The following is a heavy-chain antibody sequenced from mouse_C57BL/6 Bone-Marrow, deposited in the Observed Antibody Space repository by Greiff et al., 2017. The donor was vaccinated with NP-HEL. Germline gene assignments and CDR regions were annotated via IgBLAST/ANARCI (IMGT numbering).Heavy chain of an antibody. Sequence: QVQLKESGAELVRPGASVTLSCKASGYTFTDYEMHWVKQTPVHGLEWIGAIDPETGGTAYNQKFKGKAILTADKSSSTAYMELRSLTSEDSAVYYCTRWGYGVWFAYWGQGTLVTVSA. J-gene: IGHJ3*01. CDR3: TRWGYGVWFAY. D-gene: IGHD1-1*01. CDR2: IDPETGGT. CDR1: GYTFTDYE. V-gene: IGHV1-15*01.